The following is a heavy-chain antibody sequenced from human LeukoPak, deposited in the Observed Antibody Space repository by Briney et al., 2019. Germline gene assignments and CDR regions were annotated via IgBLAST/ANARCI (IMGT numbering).Heavy chain of an antibody. CDR2: IGAYNGNT. V-gene: IGHV1-18*01. Sequence: ASVKVSCKASGYTFTSYGISWVRQAPGQGLEWMGWIGAYNGNTNYAQKLQGRVTMTTDTSTSTAYMELRSLRSDDTAVYYCARDVVVTAITGPFDYWGQGTLVTVSS. J-gene: IGHJ4*02. CDR3: ARDVVVTAITGPFDY. CDR1: GYTFTSYG. D-gene: IGHD2-21*02.